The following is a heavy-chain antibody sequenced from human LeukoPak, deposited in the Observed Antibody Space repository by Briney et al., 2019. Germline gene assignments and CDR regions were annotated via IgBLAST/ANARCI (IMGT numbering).Heavy chain of an antibody. V-gene: IGHV4-4*07. D-gene: IGHD6-19*01. CDR1: GGSLSICY. Sequence: SETLSLTCTLSGGSLSICYWIWIRQPAGKGLEWIGRTYTSGSTNYNPSLKSRVTMSIDTSKNQFSLKLSSMTAADTAVYYCARGSSSGWYEGAFDIWGQGTMVTVSS. J-gene: IGHJ3*02. CDR3: ARGSSSGWYEGAFDI. CDR2: TYTSGST.